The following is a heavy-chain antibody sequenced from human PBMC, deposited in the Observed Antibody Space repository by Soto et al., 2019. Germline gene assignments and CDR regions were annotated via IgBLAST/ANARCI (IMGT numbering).Heavy chain of an antibody. CDR1: GDSISSADYF. CDR2: ILHSGTT. CDR3: AREPYLTKAPNDL. J-gene: IGHJ5*02. V-gene: IGHV4-30-4*01. D-gene: IGHD2-8*01. Sequence: SETLSLTCSVSGDSISSADYFWTWIRQSPGKGLEWMGYILHSGTTYYNPSPKGRLLISIETSKNQFSLRLTSVTAADSAVYFCAREPYLTKAPNDLWGPGTMVTAS.